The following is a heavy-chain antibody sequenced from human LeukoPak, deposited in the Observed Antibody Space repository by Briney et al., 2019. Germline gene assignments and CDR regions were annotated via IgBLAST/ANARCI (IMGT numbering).Heavy chain of an antibody. CDR3: ARDHDDAFDI. Sequence: GRPLRLSCAASGFTFSSYAMHWVRQAPGKGLEWVAVISYDGSNKYYADSVKGRFTISRDNSKNTLYLQMNSLRAEDTAVYYCARDHDDAFDIWGQGTMVTVSS. CDR2: ISYDGSNK. V-gene: IGHV3-30*04. J-gene: IGHJ3*02. CDR1: GFTFSSYA.